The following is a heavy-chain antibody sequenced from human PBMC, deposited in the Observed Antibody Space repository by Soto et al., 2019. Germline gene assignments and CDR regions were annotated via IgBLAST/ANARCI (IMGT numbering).Heavy chain of an antibody. CDR2: INHSGST. CDR3: ASGYCCGGSCYSIQGSNWFDP. V-gene: IGHV4-34*01. J-gene: IGHJ5*02. CDR1: GGTFSGYY. Sequence: SETLSLTCAVYGGTFSGYYLSWIRQPPGKGLEWIGEINHSGSTNYNPSLKSRVTISVDTSKNQFSLKLGSVTAADTAVYYCASGYCCGGSCYSIQGSNWFDPWGQGTLVTVSS. D-gene: IGHD2-15*01.